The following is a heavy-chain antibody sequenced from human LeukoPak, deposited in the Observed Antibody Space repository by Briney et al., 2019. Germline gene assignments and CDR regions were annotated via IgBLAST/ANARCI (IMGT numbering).Heavy chain of an antibody. CDR2: INHSGGT. V-gene: IGHV4-34*01. CDR1: GGSFSGYY. J-gene: IGHJ6*02. CDR3: ARSTPYGMDV. D-gene: IGHD5/OR15-5a*01. Sequence: SETLSLTCAVYGGSFSGYYWSWIRQPPGKGLEWIGEINHSGGTNYNPSLKSRVTISVDTSKNQFSLKLSSVTAADTAVYYCARSTPYGMDVWGQGTTVTVSS.